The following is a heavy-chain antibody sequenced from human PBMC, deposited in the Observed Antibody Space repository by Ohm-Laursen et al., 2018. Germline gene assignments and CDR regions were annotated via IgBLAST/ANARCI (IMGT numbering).Heavy chain of an antibody. Sequence: SLRLSCAASGFTFSDYYMSWIRQAPGKGLEWVSYISRSGSTIYYADSVKGRFTISRDNAKNSLYLQMNSLRAEDTAVYYCASLKPPLYYYGMDVWGQGTTVTVSS. CDR2: ISRSGSTI. V-gene: IGHV3-11*01. CDR3: ASLKPPLYYYGMDV. J-gene: IGHJ6*02. CDR1: GFTFSDYY.